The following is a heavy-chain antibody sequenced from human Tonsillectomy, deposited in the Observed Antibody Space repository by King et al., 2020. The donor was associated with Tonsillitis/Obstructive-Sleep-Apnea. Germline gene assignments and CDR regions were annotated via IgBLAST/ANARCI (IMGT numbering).Heavy chain of an antibody. D-gene: IGHD5-12*01. J-gene: IGHJ6*03. CDR2: IIPIFGTA. CDR3: ARSVATIDYYYYHYMDV. Sequence: VQLVQSGAEVKKPGSSVKLSCKASGGTFRSYDISWVRQAPGKGLEWMGGIIPIFGTANYAQKFQGRVTITADESTSTAYMELSSLRSEDTAVYYCARSVATIDYYYYHYMDVWGKGTTVTVSS. V-gene: IGHV1-69*12. CDR1: GGTFRSYD.